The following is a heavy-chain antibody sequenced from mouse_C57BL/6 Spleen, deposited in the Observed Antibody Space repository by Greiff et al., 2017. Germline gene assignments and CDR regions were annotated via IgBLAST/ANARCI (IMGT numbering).Heavy chain of an antibody. Sequence: EVQLQQSGPELVKPGASVKMSCKASGYTFTDYNMHWVKQSPGKSLEWIGYINPNNGGTSYNQKFKGKATLTVNKSSSTAYMELRSLTSEDSAVYYCARGYDYDGYAMGYWGQGTSVTVST. CDR2: INPNNGGT. V-gene: IGHV1-22*01. D-gene: IGHD2-4*01. CDR3: ARGYDYDGYAMGY. CDR1: GYTFTDYN. J-gene: IGHJ4*01.